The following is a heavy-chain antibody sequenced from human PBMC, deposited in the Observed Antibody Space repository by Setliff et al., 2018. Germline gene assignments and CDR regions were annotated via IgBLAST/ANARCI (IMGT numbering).Heavy chain of an antibody. CDR3: ARALGATITHFDY. J-gene: IGHJ4*02. V-gene: IGHV1-2*04. CDR1: GYTFSSYA. CDR2: INPNSGGT. Sequence: GASVKVSCKASGYTFSSYAMNWVRQAPGQGLEWMGWINPNSGGTNYAQKFQGWVTMTRDTSISTAYMELSRLRSDDTAVYYCARALGATITHFDYRGQGTLVTVSS. D-gene: IGHD1-26*01.